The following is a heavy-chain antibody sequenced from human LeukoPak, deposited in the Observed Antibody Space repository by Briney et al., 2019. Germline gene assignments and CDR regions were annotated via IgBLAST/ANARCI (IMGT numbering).Heavy chain of an antibody. CDR2: MNPHSGNT. V-gene: IGHV1-8*01. Sequence: WASVKVSCKASGHTFSSHDINWVRQATGQGLEWMGWMNPHSGNTGYAQKFQGRVTMTRNTSISTAYMELSSLRSEDTAVYYCARRERFGNDYWGQGTLVTVSS. J-gene: IGHJ4*02. CDR3: ARRERFGNDY. CDR1: GHTFSSHD. D-gene: IGHD3-10*01.